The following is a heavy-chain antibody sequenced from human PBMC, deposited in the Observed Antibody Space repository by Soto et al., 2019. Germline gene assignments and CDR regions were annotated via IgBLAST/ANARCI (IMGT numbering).Heavy chain of an antibody. CDR3: ARHHDPLIIVSTDAHNCFDS. V-gene: IGHV1-69*06. J-gene: IGHJ5*01. Sequence: QVQLVQSGAEVKTPGSSVKVSCKASGGTFTRYAISWVRQAPGQGLEWMGGITPMFDSATYAQKFQDRVTITAGKSTGTAYVELSSLRSEDTALYDCARHHDPLIIVSTDAHNCFDSWGQGTLVTVSS. CDR1: GGTFTRYA. CDR2: ITPMFDSA. D-gene: IGHD3-10*01.